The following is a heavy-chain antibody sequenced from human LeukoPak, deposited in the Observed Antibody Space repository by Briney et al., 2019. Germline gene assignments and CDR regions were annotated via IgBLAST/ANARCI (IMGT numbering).Heavy chain of an antibody. J-gene: IGHJ4*02. CDR3: ARLPGIAVAFLDY. CDR2: ICYSGST. V-gene: IGHV4-39*01. CDR1: GGSISSSSYY. Sequence: SETLSLTCTVPGGSISSSSYYWGWIRQPPGKGLEWIGSICYSGSTYYNPSLKSRVTISVDTSKNQFSLKLSSVTAADTAVYYCARLPGIAVAFLDYWGQGTLVTVSS. D-gene: IGHD6-19*01.